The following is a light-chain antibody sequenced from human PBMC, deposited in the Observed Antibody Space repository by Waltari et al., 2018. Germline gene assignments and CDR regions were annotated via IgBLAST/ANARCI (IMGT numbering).Light chain of an antibody. V-gene: IGKV2-30*02. CDR3: MQGSHWPYS. J-gene: IGKJ2*03. CDR2: KIS. CDR1: QSLVHSNGGTF. Sequence: NHSPPPLPATLGQAASISCRPSQSLVHSNGGTFLSWFHQRPGQSPRRLIYKISNRDSGVPDRFSGSGSGPDFTLKISRVEAEDVGVYYCMQGSHWPYSFGQGTKLEIK.